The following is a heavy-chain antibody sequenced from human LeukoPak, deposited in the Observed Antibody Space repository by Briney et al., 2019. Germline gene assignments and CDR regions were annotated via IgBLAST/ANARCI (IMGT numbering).Heavy chain of an antibody. CDR1: GGSLSSYY. Sequence: SETLSLTCTVSGGSLSSYYWSWLRQPPGKGLEWIGYIYYSGSTNYNPSLKSRVTISVDTSKNQFSLKLSSVTAADTAVYYCASQRKGGYSYGPDYWGQGTLVTVSS. V-gene: IGHV4-59*12. D-gene: IGHD5-18*01. J-gene: IGHJ4*02. CDR2: IYYSGST. CDR3: ASQRKGGYSYGPDY.